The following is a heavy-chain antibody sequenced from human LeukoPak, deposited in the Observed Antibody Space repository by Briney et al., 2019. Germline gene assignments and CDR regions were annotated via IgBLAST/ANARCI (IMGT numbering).Heavy chain of an antibody. CDR2: IIPIFGTA. CDR3: ARGSSGSNINFDY. V-gene: IGHV1-69*05. J-gene: IGHJ4*02. CDR1: GGTFSSYA. D-gene: IGHD3-22*01. Sequence: VASVKVSCKASGGTFSSYAISWVRQAPGQGLEWMGRIIPIFGTANYAQKFQGRVTITTDESTSTAYMELSSLRSEDTAVYYCARGSSGSNINFDYWGQGTLVTVSS.